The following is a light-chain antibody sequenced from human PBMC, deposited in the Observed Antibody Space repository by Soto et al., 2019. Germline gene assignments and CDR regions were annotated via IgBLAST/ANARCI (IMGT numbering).Light chain of an antibody. CDR3: SSYRSSGASVV. J-gene: IGLJ3*02. CDR1: SSDVGGYNY. CDR2: EVT. V-gene: IGLV2-14*01. Sequence: QSALTQPASVSGSPGQSITISCTGTSSDVGGYNYVSWYQQHPGKAPKIMIYEVTNRPSGVSYRFSGSKSGNTASLTISGLQAEDEGYYYCSSYRSSGASVVFGGGTKLTVL.